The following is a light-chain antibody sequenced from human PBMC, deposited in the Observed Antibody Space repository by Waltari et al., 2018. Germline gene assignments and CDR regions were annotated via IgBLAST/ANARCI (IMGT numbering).Light chain of an antibody. J-gene: IGKJ1*01. Sequence: EIVLTQSPGPLSLSPGESATLSCRASQSIGRYLAWYQQKPDQAPRLSIYCASSRATGIPDRFSGSGSGTDFSLTISRLEPEDFAVYYCQNHERLPATFGQGTKVEIK. CDR1: QSIGRY. V-gene: IGKV3-20*01. CDR2: CAS. CDR3: QNHERLPAT.